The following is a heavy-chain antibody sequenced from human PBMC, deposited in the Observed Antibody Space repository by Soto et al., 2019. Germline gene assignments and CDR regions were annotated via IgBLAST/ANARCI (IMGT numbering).Heavy chain of an antibody. J-gene: IGHJ4*02. CDR1: GVTISGSTYC. CDR2: IYYSGAT. CDR3: APVGIGTTTVDY. D-gene: IGHD5-12*01. V-gene: IGHV4-39*02. Sequence: PSETLSVTWLVSGVTISGSTYCLGWIRKPPGKGLEWIGSIYYSGATYYNPSLRSRITISMDRSKNHFSLKLTSVTAADTAIYYCAPVGIGTTTVDYWGQGTLVTVSS.